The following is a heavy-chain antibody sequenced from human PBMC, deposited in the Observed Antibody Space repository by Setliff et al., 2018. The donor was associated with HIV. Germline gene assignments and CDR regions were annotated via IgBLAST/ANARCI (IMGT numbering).Heavy chain of an antibody. V-gene: IGHV4-61*09. Sequence: LSLTCTVSGGSIRTGNYYWNWIRQPAGKGLEWIGHIHTTGSITYNPSLRSRVTISLDTSKNQVSLSLASVTAADTAAYYCARDGGGSGWSLGEFDFWGQGTLVTVSS. CDR1: GGSIRTGNYY. CDR3: ARDGGGSGWSLGEFDF. CDR2: IHTTGSI. D-gene: IGHD6-19*01. J-gene: IGHJ4*02.